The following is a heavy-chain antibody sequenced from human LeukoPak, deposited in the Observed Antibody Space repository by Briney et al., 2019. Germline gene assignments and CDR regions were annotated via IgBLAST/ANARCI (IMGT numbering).Heavy chain of an antibody. J-gene: IGHJ4*02. Sequence: GASVKISCKASGYTFTSYGISWVRQAPGQGLEWMGWISAYNGNTNYAQKLQGRVTMTTDTSTSTAYMDLRSLRSDDTAVYYCARSQGRGYSYGYTDYWGQGTLVTVSS. CDR3: ARSQGRGYSYGYTDY. V-gene: IGHV1-18*01. D-gene: IGHD5-18*01. CDR2: ISAYNGNT. CDR1: GYTFTSYG.